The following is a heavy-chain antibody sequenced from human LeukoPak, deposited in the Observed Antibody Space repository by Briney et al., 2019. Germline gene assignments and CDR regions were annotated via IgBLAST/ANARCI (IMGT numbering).Heavy chain of an antibody. Sequence: PSETLSLTCTVSGGSISSYYWSWIRQPPGKGLAWIGYIYYSGSTNYNPSLKSRVTMSVDTSKKQFSLKLSSVSAADTAVYFCARGPTVNNYYYGMDVWGQGTTVTVSS. CDR2: IYYSGST. V-gene: IGHV4-59*01. CDR3: ARGPTVNNYYYGMDV. CDR1: GGSISSYY. J-gene: IGHJ6*02. D-gene: IGHD4-17*01.